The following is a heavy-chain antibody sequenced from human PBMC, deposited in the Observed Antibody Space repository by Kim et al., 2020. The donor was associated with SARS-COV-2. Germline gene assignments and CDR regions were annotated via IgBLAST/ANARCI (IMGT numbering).Heavy chain of an antibody. CDR2: ISSSSSYI. V-gene: IGHV3-21*01. Sequence: GGSLRLSCAASGFTFSSYSMNWVRQAPGKGLEWVSYISSSSSYIYYADSVKGRFTISRDNATNSLYLQMNSLRAEDTAVYYCARDHEGGYDILTGYYPYYFDYWGQGTLVTVSS. D-gene: IGHD3-9*01. CDR3: ARDHEGGYDILTGYYPYYFDY. J-gene: IGHJ4*02. CDR1: GFTFSSYS.